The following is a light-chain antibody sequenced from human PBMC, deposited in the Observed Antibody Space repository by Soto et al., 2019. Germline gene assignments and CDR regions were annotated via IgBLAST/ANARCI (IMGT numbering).Light chain of an antibody. CDR3: QQYGGSPWT. CDR2: GAT. Sequence: EIVLTQSPGTLSLSPGERATLSCRASQSVPRNYLAWYQQKPGRTPRLVIYGATSRPAGSPDRFSGSGSGTDFTLTISRLEPEDFAVYYCQQYGGSPWTFGQGTKVEVK. J-gene: IGKJ1*01. V-gene: IGKV3-20*01. CDR1: QSVPRNY.